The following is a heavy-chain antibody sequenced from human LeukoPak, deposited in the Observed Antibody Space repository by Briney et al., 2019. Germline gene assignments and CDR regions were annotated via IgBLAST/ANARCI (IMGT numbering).Heavy chain of an antibody. J-gene: IGHJ4*02. CDR3: AREYCITNNCYNWGLGY. CDR1: GFSFNTYT. D-gene: IGHD2-2*02. V-gene: IGHV3-64*02. Sequence: GGSLRLSCAASGFSFNTYTMRWVRQAPGKGLEYVSGIASNGGTKDYADSVKGRFTISRDNFKSTVYLQMDSLRTEDMAVYYCAREYCITNNCYNWGLGYWGQGTLVTVSS. CDR2: IASNGGTK.